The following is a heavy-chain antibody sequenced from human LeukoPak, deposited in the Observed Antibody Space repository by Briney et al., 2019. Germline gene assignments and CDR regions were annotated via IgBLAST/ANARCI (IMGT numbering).Heavy chain of an antibody. CDR3: ARYLAAGYFDL. CDR2: IYYTGST. D-gene: IGHD6-25*01. J-gene: IGHJ2*01. Sequence: PSETLSLTCTVSGGSIVSYYWSWIRQPPGKGLEWIGYIYYTGSTNYNPSLKSRVTISVDTFKNQFSLKLSSVTAADTAVYYCARYLAAGYFDLWGRGTLVTVSS. CDR1: GGSIVSYY. V-gene: IGHV4-59*08.